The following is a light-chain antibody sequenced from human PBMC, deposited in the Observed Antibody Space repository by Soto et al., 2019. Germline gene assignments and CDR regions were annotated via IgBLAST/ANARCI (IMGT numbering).Light chain of an antibody. CDR2: DAS. Sequence: DIQMTQSPSTLSASVGDRVTITCRASQSISSWLAWYQQKPGKAPKLLIYDASSLESGVPSRFSGSGSGTAFTLTITSQQPDDFATYYCQQYNNYCTFGQGTKVYIK. J-gene: IGKJ1*01. CDR1: QSISSW. V-gene: IGKV1-5*01. CDR3: QQYNNYCT.